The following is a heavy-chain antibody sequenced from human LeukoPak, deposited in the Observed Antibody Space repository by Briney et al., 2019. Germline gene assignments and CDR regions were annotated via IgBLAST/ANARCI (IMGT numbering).Heavy chain of an antibody. Sequence: SETLSLTCTVSGGSISSYYWSWIRQPPGKGPEWIGYIYYSGSTNYNPSLKSRVTISVDTSKNQFSLKLSSVTAADTAVYYCARGAAMIVVGGAFDIWGQGTMVTVSS. D-gene: IGHD3-22*01. CDR2: IYYSGST. CDR3: ARGAAMIVVGGAFDI. V-gene: IGHV4-59*01. CDR1: GGSISSYY. J-gene: IGHJ3*02.